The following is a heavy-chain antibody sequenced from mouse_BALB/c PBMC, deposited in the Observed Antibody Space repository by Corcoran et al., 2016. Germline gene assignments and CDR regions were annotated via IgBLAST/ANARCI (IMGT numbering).Heavy chain of an antibody. Sequence: QIQLVQSGPALKKPGETVKISCKASGYTFTNYGMNWVKQAPGKGLKWMGWINTYTGEPTYADDFKGRFAFSLETSASTAYLQINNLKNEDTATYFCAIYYDYAMDYWGQGTSVTVSS. CDR3: AIYYDYAMDY. V-gene: IGHV9-3-1*01. J-gene: IGHJ4*01. D-gene: IGHD2-4*01. CDR1: GYTFTNYG. CDR2: INTYTGEP.